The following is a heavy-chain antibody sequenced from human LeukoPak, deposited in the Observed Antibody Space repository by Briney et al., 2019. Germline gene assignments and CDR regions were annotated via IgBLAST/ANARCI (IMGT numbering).Heavy chain of an antibody. CDR1: GYTFTSYD. Sequence: GASVKVSCKASGYTFTSYDINWVRQATGQGLEWMGGIIPIFGTANYAQKFQGRVTITADESTSTAYMELSSLRSEDTAVYYCATRVWSEGVDYWGQGTLVTVSS. CDR3: ATRVWSEGVDY. J-gene: IGHJ4*02. CDR2: IIPIFGTA. D-gene: IGHD3-16*01. V-gene: IGHV1-69*13.